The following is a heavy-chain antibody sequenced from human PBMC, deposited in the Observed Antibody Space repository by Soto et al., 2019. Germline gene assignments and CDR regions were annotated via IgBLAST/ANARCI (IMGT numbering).Heavy chain of an antibody. J-gene: IGHJ4*02. D-gene: IGHD6-6*01. Sequence: GGSLRLSCAASGFTFSSYSMNWVRQAPGKGLEWVSSISSSSSYIYYADSVKGRFTISRDNAKNSLYLQMNSLRAEDTAVYYCARDDTPTIAPRGGPFDYPGKGPLVTVSS. V-gene: IGHV3-21*01. CDR1: GFTFSSYS. CDR3: ARDDTPTIAPRGGPFDY. CDR2: ISSSSSYI.